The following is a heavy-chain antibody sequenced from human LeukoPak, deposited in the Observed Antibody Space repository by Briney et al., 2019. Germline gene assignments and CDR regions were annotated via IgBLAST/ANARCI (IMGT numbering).Heavy chain of an antibody. CDR1: GGPMSSSNYY. D-gene: IGHD1-26*01. Sequence: SETLSLTCSVPGGPMSSSNYYWGWIRQPPGKGLEWIAYIYNSGSANYNPSLNSRVTVSVDTSNNQFSLKLSSVTAADTAVYYCVRQPSGSPGDYWGQGTLVTVSS. CDR2: IYNSGSA. CDR3: VRQPSGSPGDY. V-gene: IGHV4-39*01. J-gene: IGHJ4*02.